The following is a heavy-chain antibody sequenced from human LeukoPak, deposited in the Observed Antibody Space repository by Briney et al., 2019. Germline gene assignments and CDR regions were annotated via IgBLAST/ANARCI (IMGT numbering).Heavy chain of an antibody. Sequence: GGSLRLPCAASGFTFSSYSMNWVRQAPGKGLEWVSFISSSGTYIYYADSMKGRFTISRDNAKNSLYLQMNSLRAEDTALYYCARNGGNSDFDYWGQGTLVTVSS. V-gene: IGHV3-21*01. J-gene: IGHJ4*02. CDR3: ARNGGNSDFDY. CDR2: ISSSGTYI. D-gene: IGHD4-23*01. CDR1: GFTFSSYS.